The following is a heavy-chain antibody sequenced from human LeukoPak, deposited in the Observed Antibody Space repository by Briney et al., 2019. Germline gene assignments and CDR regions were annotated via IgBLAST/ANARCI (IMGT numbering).Heavy chain of an antibody. D-gene: IGHD3-10*01. V-gene: IGHV3-30*02. J-gene: IGHJ6*03. CDR1: GFTFSSYA. CDR3: AKSYGSGSYYIRYYYYYMDV. Sequence: PGGSLRLSCAASGFTFSSYAMSWVRQAPGKGLEWVAFIRYDGSNKYYADSVKGRFTISRDNSKNTLYLQMNSLRAEDTAVYYCAKSYGSGSYYIRYYYYYMDVWGKGTTVTISS. CDR2: IRYDGSNK.